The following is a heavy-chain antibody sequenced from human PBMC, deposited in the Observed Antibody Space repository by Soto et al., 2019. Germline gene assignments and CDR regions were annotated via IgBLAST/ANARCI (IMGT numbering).Heavy chain of an antibody. CDR3: ARDGGITIFGVVMGHYFDY. V-gene: IGHV1-2*04. Sequence: ASVKVSCKASGYTFTGYYMHWVRQAPGQGLDWMGWINPNSGGTNYAQKFQGWVTMTRDTSISTAYMELSRLRSDDTAVYYCARDGGITIFGVVMGHYFDYWGQGTLVTVSS. D-gene: IGHD3-3*01. CDR1: GYTFTGYY. J-gene: IGHJ4*02. CDR2: INPNSGGT.